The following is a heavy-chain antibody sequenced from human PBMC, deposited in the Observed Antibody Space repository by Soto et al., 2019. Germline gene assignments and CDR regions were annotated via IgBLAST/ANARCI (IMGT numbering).Heavy chain of an antibody. V-gene: IGHV4-4*02. CDR2: IHPGRGV. D-gene: IGHD6-13*01. J-gene: IGHJ4*02. CDR1: DASISTTLW. Sequence: QVYLQQSGPGLVHPSGTLSLTCSFSDASISTTLWWSWVRRPPGRGLEWIGEIHPGRGVNYNPSLKSRVTLSVDQSNNQFSLRLASPNAADTAIYYCARYIAASGTYYFDYWGQGTLVTVSS. CDR3: ARYIAASGTYYFDY.